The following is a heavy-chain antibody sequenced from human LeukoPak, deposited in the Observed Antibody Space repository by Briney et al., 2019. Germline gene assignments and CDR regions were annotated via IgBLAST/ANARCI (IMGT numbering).Heavy chain of an antibody. CDR3: ARDRCGGGSCHYYFDY. V-gene: IGHV3-33*01. Sequence: PGGSLRLSCAASGFTFSSYGMHWVRQAPGKGVVWVAVIWYDGSNKYYADSVKGRFTISRDNSKNTLYLQMNSLRADDTAVYFCARDRCGGGSCHYYFDYWGQGTLVTVSS. CDR1: GFTFSSYG. J-gene: IGHJ4*02. D-gene: IGHD2-15*01. CDR2: IWYDGSNK.